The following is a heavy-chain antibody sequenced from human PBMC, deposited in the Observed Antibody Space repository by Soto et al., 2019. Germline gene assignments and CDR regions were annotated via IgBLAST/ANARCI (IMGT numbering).Heavy chain of an antibody. Sequence: SGTLSLTCPVSGGSIRSYYWGWVPQPPGKGLEWIGYIYYSGSTNYNPSLKSRVTISVDTSKNQFSLKLSSVTAADTAVYYCARYCSSTSCYHDAFDIWGQGTMVTVSS. CDR3: ARYCSSTSCYHDAFDI. J-gene: IGHJ3*02. V-gene: IGHV4-59*08. CDR2: IYYSGST. D-gene: IGHD2-2*01. CDR1: GGSIRSYY.